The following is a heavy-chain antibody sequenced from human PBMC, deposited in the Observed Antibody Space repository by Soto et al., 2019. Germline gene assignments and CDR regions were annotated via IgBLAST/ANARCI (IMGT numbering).Heavy chain of an antibody. CDR2: LSDSGGSI. V-gene: IGHV3-23*01. Sequence: GSLRLSCTASGFTFSRHAMTWVRQAPGKGLEWVSGLSDSGGSIYYADSVKGRFTISRDNSKNTLYLQMNSLRAEDTAVYYCARARYTQLPDCWGQGSLVTVSS. CDR1: GFTFSRHA. CDR3: ARARYTQLPDC. D-gene: IGHD2-2*01. J-gene: IGHJ4*02.